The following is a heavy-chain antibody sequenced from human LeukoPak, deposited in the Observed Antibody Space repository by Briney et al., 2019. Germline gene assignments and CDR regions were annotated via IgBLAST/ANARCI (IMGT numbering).Heavy chain of an antibody. V-gene: IGHV3-74*01. CDR1: GFTFSSYW. CDR3: TRGGLSPMDV. J-gene: IGHJ6*02. Sequence: GGSLRLSCAASGFTFSSYWMQWVRQAPGKGLVWVSHITSDGSSTNYADSVKGRFTISRDNAKNTLYLQMNSLRAEDTAVYYCTRGGLSPMDVWGQGTTVTVSS. CDR2: ITSDGSST.